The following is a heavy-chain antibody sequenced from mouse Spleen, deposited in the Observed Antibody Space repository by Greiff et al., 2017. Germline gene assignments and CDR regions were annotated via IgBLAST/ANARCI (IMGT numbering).Heavy chain of an antibody. CDR3: ASTMVTTFLDY. V-gene: IGHV1-69*01. D-gene: IGHD2-1*01. J-gene: IGHJ2*01. CDR2: IDPSDSYT. CDR1: GYTFTSYW. Sequence: QVQLQQPGAELVMPGASVKLSCKASGYTFTSYWMHWVKQRPGQGLEWIGEIDPSDSYTNYNQKFKGKATLTVDKSSSTAYMQLSSLTSEDSAVYYCASTMVTTFLDYWGQGTTLTVSS.